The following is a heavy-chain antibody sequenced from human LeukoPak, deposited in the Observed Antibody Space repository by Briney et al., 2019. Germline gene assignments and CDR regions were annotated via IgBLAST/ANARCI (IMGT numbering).Heavy chain of an antibody. Sequence: GASVKVSCKASGYTFTGYYMHWVRQAPGRGLEWMGWINPNSGGTNYAQKFQGRVTMTRDTSISTAYMELSRLRSDDTAVYYCARARVLWSSGWWFDPWGQGTLVTVSS. CDR2: INPNSGGT. CDR3: ARARVLWSSGWWFDP. CDR1: GYTFTGYY. D-gene: IGHD6-25*01. J-gene: IGHJ5*02. V-gene: IGHV1-2*02.